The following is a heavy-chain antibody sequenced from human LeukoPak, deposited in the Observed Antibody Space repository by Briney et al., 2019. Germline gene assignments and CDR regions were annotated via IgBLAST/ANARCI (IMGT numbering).Heavy chain of an antibody. J-gene: IGHJ4*02. D-gene: IGHD2-21*02. Sequence: GESLKISCKGSGYSFTSYWSGWVRQMPGKGLEWMGIIYPGDSDTRYSPSFQGQVTISADKSISTAYLQWSSLKASDTAMYYCARTGYCGGDCYLPPDYWGQGTLVTVSS. CDR2: IYPGDSDT. V-gene: IGHV5-51*01. CDR3: ARTGYCGGDCYLPPDY. CDR1: GYSFTSYW.